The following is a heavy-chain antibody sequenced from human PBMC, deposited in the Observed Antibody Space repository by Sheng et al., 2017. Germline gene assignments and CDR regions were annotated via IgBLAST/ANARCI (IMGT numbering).Heavy chain of an antibody. Sequence: QLQLRESGPGRVRPSETLSLTCTVSGGSVSSRPYYWGWIRQPPGKDWSGLGLSIVIRPRITTRPPRGSPHHLHDTSTNQFSMTLTSVTASDTAFYFCARQRSAEDCDYGRCSGFNLPAWIDNWGQGTLV. V-gene: IGHV4-39*01. D-gene: IGHD2-15*01. CDR1: GGSVSSRPYY. CDR3: ARQRSAEDCDYGRCSGFNLPAWIDN. CDR2: SIVIRPR. J-gene: IGHJ4*02.